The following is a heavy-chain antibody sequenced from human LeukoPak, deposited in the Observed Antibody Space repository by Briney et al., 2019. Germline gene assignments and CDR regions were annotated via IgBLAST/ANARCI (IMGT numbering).Heavy chain of an antibody. CDR1: GLTFSTNA. Sequence: GGSPRLSCAASGLTFSTNAMTWVRQAPGKGLEWVSGISGSGGSTYYADSVKGRFTISRDNSKNTLYLQMNSLRAEDTAVYYCARVKTMVRGIMGMDVWGQGTTVTVSS. J-gene: IGHJ6*02. CDR3: ARVKTMVRGIMGMDV. V-gene: IGHV3-23*01. CDR2: ISGSGGST. D-gene: IGHD3-10*01.